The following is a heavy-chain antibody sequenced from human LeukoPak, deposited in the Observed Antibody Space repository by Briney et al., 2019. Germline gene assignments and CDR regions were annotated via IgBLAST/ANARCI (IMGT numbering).Heavy chain of an antibody. CDR1: GGSIRSYY. D-gene: IGHD1-7*01. Sequence: KTSETLSLTCTVSGGSIRSYYWSWIRQPPGKGLEWIGYIYYSGSTNYNPSLKSRVTISIDTSKNQFSLKLSSVTAADTAVYYCAGSTGTTVRDSWGQGTLVTVSS. CDR3: AGSTGTTVRDS. CDR2: IYYSGST. J-gene: IGHJ4*02. V-gene: IGHV4-59*08.